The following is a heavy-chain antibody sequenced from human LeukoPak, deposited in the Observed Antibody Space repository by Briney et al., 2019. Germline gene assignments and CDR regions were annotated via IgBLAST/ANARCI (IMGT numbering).Heavy chain of an antibody. CDR2: ISGSCGST. D-gene: IGHD4-23*01. CDR3: AKGAYGGAFDI. J-gene: IGHJ3*02. V-gene: IGHV3-23*01. CDR1: GFTFSSYA. Sequence: GGSLRLSCAASGFTFSSYAMNWVRQATGKGLEWVSAISGSCGSTYYADSVKGRFSISRDNSKNTLYLQMNSLRAEDTAVYYCAKGAYGGAFDIWGQGTMVTVSS.